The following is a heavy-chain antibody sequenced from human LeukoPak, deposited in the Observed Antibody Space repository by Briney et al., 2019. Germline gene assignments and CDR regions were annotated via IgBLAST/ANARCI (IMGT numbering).Heavy chain of an antibody. J-gene: IGHJ3*02. CDR2: INHSGST. Sequence: SETLSLTCAVYGGSFSGYYWSWIRQPPGKGLEWIGEINHSGSTNYNPSLKSRVTISVDTSKNQFSLRLSSVTAADTAVYYCAKDLEKQQPDDAFDIWGQGTMVTVSS. V-gene: IGHV4-34*01. CDR1: GGSFSGYY. CDR3: AKDLEKQQPDDAFDI. D-gene: IGHD6-13*01.